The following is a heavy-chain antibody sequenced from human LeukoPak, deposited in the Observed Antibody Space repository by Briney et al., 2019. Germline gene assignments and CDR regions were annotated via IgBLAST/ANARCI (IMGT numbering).Heavy chain of an antibody. Sequence: QAGGSVTLSCAASRFTFSSYAMQWLRQAPGKGLEGVADISYDGSNKYYADSVKGRFTISRDNSKNTLYLQMNSLRAEDTAVYYCAREPPLLWFGESNYGMDVWGKGTTVTVSS. CDR2: ISYDGSNK. J-gene: IGHJ6*04. V-gene: IGHV3-30*04. D-gene: IGHD3-10*01. CDR3: AREPPLLWFGESNYGMDV. CDR1: RFTFSSYA.